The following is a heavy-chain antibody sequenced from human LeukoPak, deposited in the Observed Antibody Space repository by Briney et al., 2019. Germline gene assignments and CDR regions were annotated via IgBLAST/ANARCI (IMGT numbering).Heavy chain of an antibody. CDR3: ARGSSSWYFNWFDP. Sequence: GGSLRLSCAASGFTFSSYWMSWVRQAPGKGLEWVANIKQDGSEKYYVDSVKGRFTISRDNAKNSLYLQMNSLRAEDTAVYYCARGSSSWYFNWFDPWGQGTLVTVSS. J-gene: IGHJ5*02. CDR2: IKQDGSEK. D-gene: IGHD6-13*01. V-gene: IGHV3-7*01. CDR1: GFTFSSYW.